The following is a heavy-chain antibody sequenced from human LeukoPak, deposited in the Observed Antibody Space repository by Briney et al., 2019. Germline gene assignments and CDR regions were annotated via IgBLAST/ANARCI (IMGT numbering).Heavy chain of an antibody. CDR1: GGSFSGYY. D-gene: IGHD5-24*01. V-gene: IGHV4-34*01. J-gene: IGHJ6*03. CDR2: INHSGST. CDR3: ARLVGRDGLQKNYYYYMDV. Sequence: PSETLSLTCAVYGGSFSGYYWSWIRQPPGKGLEWIGEINHSGSTNCNPSLKSRVTISVDTSKNQFSLKLSSVIAADTAVYYCARLVGRDGLQKNYYYYMDVWGKGTTVTISS.